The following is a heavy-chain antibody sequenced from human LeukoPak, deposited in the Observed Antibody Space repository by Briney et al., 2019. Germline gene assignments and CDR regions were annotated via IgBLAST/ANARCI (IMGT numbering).Heavy chain of an antibody. J-gene: IGHJ5*02. CDR3: ARLSSHYGDYKVDP. CDR2: INPHSGKT. V-gene: IGHV1-8*01. CDR1: GYPFRNYD. Sequence: ASVKVSCKTSGYPFRNYDINWVRQATGQGLEWMGWINPHSGKTGYAQKFQGRVTMTTDTSANTAYMDLSSLTSEDTAVYYCARLSSHYGDYKVDPWGQGTLVTVSS. D-gene: IGHD4-17*01.